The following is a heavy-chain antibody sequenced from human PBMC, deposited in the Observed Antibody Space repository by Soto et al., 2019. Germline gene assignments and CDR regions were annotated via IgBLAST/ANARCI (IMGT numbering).Heavy chain of an antibody. V-gene: IGHV3-33*01. CDR2: IWYDGSNK. CDR1: GFTFSSYG. CDR3: ARDRVDPYYFDY. Sequence: QVQLVESGGGVVQPGRSLRLSCAASGFTFSSYGMHWVRQAPGKGLEWVAVIWYDGSNKYYADSVKGRFTISRDNSKNTLYLKMNSLRAEDTAVYYCARDRVDPYYFDYWGQGTLVTVSS. J-gene: IGHJ4*02.